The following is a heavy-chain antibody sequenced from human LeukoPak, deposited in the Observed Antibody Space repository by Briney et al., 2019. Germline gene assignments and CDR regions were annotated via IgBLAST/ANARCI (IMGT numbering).Heavy chain of an antibody. CDR2: IKRNTDGGTT. CDR1: GFIFSNAW. J-gene: IGHJ4*02. CDR3: SGHMTSADY. Sequence: GGSLRLSCAASGFIFSNAWMSWVRRAPGKGLEWVARIKRNTDGGTTDYAAPVNGRFTISRDDSESTVYLQMNSLKIEDTAVYYCSGHMTSADYWGQGTLVTVSS. V-gene: IGHV3-15*01. D-gene: IGHD2-21*02.